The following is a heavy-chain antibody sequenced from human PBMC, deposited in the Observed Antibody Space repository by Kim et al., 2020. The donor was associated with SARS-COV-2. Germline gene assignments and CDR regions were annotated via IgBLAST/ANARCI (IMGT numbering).Heavy chain of an antibody. V-gene: IGHV4-34*01. D-gene: IGHD2-2*02. CDR3: ARGVVGHCSSTSCYRGVWFDP. CDR2: INHSGST. Sequence: SETLSLTCAVYGGSFSGYYWSWIRQPPGKGLEWIGEINHSGSTNYNPSLKSRVTISVDTSKNQFSLKLSSVTAADTAVYYCARGVVGHCSSTSCYRGVWFDPWGQGTLVTVSS. CDR1: GGSFSGYY. J-gene: IGHJ5*02.